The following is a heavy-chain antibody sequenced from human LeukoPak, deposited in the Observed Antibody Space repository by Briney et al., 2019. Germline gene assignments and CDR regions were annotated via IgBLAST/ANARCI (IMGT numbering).Heavy chain of an antibody. J-gene: IGHJ4*02. V-gene: IGHV4-61*02. CDR3: ARDTSFRGGRFDY. Sequence: PSQTLSLTCTVSGGSISSGSYYWSWIRQPAGKGLEWIVRIYTGGSTNYNPSLKSRVTISVDTSKNQFSLKLSSVTAADTAVYYCARDTSFRGGRFDYWGQGTLVTVSS. CDR2: IYTGGST. CDR1: GGSISSGSYY. D-gene: IGHD2-2*01.